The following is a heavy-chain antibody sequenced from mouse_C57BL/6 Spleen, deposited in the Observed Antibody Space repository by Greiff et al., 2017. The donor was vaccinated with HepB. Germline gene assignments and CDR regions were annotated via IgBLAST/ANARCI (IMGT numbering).Heavy chain of an antibody. CDR1: GYSITSGYY. Sequence: ESGPGLVKPSQSLSLTCSVTGYSITSGYYWNWIRQFPGNKLEWMGYISYDGSNNYNPSLKNRISITRDTSKNQFFLKLNSVTTEDTATYYCARDRDGSSLWYFDVWGTGTTVTVSS. J-gene: IGHJ1*03. V-gene: IGHV3-6*01. D-gene: IGHD1-1*01. CDR3: ARDRDGSSLWYFDV. CDR2: ISYDGSN.